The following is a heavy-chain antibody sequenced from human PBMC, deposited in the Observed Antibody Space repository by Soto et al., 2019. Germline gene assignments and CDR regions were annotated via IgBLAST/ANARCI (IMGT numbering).Heavy chain of an antibody. Sequence: GGSLRLSCAASGFTFSSYGMHWVRQAPGKGLEWVAVIWYDGSNKYYADSVKGRFTISRDNSKNTLYLQMNSLRAEDTAVYYCARDLSIVGAPGYGMDVWGQGTTVTVSS. D-gene: IGHD1-26*01. CDR3: ARDLSIVGAPGYGMDV. V-gene: IGHV3-33*01. J-gene: IGHJ6*02. CDR1: GFTFSSYG. CDR2: IWYDGSNK.